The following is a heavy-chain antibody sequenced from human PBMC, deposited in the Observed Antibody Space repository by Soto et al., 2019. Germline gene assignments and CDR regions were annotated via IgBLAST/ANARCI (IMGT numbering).Heavy chain of an antibody. CDR1: GFRMSSYW. D-gene: IGHD6-6*01. J-gene: IGHJ4*02. V-gene: IGHV3-7*03. CDR2: IKEDGSEK. CDR3: SSSEHSAGQH. Sequence: EVQLVESGGGLVQPEGSLRLSCAASGFRMSSYWMSWVRQAPGKGLEWVAHIKEDGSEKLYADSVKGRFTISRDNAKNTLYLEMDSLRVEDTAVYFCSSSEHSAGQHWGQGTLVTVSS.